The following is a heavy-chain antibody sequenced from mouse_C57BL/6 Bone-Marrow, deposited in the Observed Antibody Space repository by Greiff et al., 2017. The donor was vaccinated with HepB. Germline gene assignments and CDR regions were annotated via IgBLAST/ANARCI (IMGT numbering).Heavy chain of an antibody. CDR3: AIPGFDV. CDR2: ISDGGSYT. V-gene: IGHV5-4*03. Sequence: EVKLVESGGGLVKPGGSLKLSCAASGFTFSSYAMSWVRQTPEKRLEWVATISDGGSYTYYPDNVKGRFTISRDNAKNNLYLQMSHLKSEDTAMYYCAIPGFDVWGTGTTVTVSS. J-gene: IGHJ1*03. CDR1: GFTFSSYA.